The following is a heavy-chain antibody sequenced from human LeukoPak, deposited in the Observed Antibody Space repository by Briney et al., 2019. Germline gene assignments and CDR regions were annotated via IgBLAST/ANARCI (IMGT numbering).Heavy chain of an antibody. J-gene: IGHJ4*02. D-gene: IGHD6-19*01. Sequence: GGSLRLSCAASGFTFSSYAMSWVRQAPGKGLEWVSGISGSGGGTCYVDSVKGRFTISRDNSKDTLYLQMNSLRADDTAVYYCAKARYSSGWDYFDYWGQGTLVTVSS. CDR3: AKARYSSGWDYFDY. V-gene: IGHV3-23*01. CDR1: GFTFSSYA. CDR2: ISGSGGGT.